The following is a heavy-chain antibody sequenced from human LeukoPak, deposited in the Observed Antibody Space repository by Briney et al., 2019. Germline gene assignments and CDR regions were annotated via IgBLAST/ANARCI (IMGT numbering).Heavy chain of an antibody. CDR3: ARDGDIVVPGWFDP. V-gene: IGHV1-2*02. J-gene: IGHJ5*02. D-gene: IGHD2-15*01. CDR2: INPNSGGT. CDR1: GYTFTGYY. Sequence: ASVKVSYKASGYTFTGYYMHWVRQAPGQGLEWMGWINPNSGGTNYAQKFQGRVTMTRDTSISTAYMELSRLRSDDTAVYYCARDGDIVVPGWFDPWGQGTLVTVSS.